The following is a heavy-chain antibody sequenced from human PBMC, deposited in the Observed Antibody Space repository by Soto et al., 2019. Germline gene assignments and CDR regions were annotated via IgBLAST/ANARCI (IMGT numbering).Heavy chain of an antibody. V-gene: IGHV3-30*18. D-gene: IGHD4-17*01. CDR2: ISYDGSNK. J-gene: IGHJ6*02. CDR3: AKSDYASSLSYYGMDV. Sequence: TGGSLRLSCAASGFTFSSYGMHWVRQAPGKGLEWVAVISYDGSNKYYADSVKGRFTISRDNSKNTLYLQMNSLRAEDTAVYYCAKSDYASSLSYYGMDVWGQGTTVTVSS. CDR1: GFTFSSYG.